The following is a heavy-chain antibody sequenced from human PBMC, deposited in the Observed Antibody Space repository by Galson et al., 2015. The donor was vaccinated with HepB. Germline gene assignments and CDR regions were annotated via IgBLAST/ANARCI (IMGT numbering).Heavy chain of an antibody. CDR2: IKQDGSEK. CDR3: ARGPIDYGDYIPDYYYGMDV. V-gene: IGHV3-7*01. Sequence: SLRLSCAASGFTFSNYWMSWVRQAPGKGLEWVANIKQDGSEKYYMDSVKGRFTISRDNAKNSLYLQMNSLRAEDTAVYYCARGPIDYGDYIPDYYYGMDVWGQGTTVTVSS. D-gene: IGHD4-17*01. J-gene: IGHJ6*02. CDR1: GFTFSNYW.